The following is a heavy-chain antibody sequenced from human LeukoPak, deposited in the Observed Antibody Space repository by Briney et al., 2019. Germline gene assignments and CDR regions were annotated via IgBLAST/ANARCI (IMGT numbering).Heavy chain of an antibody. CDR3: ARGNYGSGSYYVVQFDY. V-gene: IGHV4-59*01. CDR2: IYHSGNT. Sequence: PSETLSLTCTVSGXSIKNYYWSWIRQSPGKGLEWIGHIYHSGNTNYNPSLKSRLTMSIDTSKNQFSLKLNSVTPADTAVYFCARGNYGSGSYYVVQFDYWGQGTLVTVSS. J-gene: IGHJ4*02. CDR1: GXSIKNYY. D-gene: IGHD3-10*01.